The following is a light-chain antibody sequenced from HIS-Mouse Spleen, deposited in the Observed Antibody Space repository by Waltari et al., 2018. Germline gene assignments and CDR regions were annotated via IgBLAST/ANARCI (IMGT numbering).Light chain of an antibody. V-gene: IGKV1-5*01. CDR1: QSISSW. J-gene: IGKJ4*01. CDR3: QQLNSYPQET. CDR2: AAS. Sequence: DIQMTQSPSTLSASVGDRVTITCRASQSISSWLAWYQQKPGKAPKLLIYAASTLQSGVPSRFSGSGSGTEFTLTISSLQPEDFATYYCQQLNSYPQETFGGGTKVEIK.